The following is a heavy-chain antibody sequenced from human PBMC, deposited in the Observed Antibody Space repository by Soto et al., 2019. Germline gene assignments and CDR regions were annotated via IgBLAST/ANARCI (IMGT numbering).Heavy chain of an antibody. CDR1: GYSFTSYW. D-gene: IGHD2-2*01. V-gene: IGHV5-51*01. CDR3: ARFDIVVVPAANVGFDP. CDR2: IYPGDSDT. J-gene: IGHJ5*02. Sequence: GESLKISCKGSGYSFTSYWIGWVRQMPGKGLEWMGIIYPGDSDTRYSPSFQGQVTISADKSISTAYLQWSSLKASDTAMYYCARFDIVVVPAANVGFDPWGQGTLVTVSS.